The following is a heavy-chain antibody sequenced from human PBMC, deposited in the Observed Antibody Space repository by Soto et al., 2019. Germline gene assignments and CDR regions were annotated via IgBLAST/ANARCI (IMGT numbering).Heavy chain of an antibody. Sequence: GGSLRLSCAASGFTFSSYSMNWVRQAPGKGLEWVSSISSSSSYIYYADSVKGRFTISRDNAKNSLYLQMNSLRAEDTAVYYCARTVRGYSYGSEIYYYYGMDVWGQGTTVTVSS. D-gene: IGHD5-18*01. V-gene: IGHV3-21*01. J-gene: IGHJ6*02. CDR1: GFTFSSYS. CDR2: ISSSSSYI. CDR3: ARTVRGYSYGSEIYYYYGMDV.